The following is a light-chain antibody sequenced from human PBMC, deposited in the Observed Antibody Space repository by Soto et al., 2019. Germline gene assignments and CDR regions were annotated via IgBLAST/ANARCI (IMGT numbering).Light chain of an antibody. J-gene: IGKJ1*01. CDR1: QDIHNY. CDR3: QHYYNYPWT. V-gene: IGKV1-8*01. CDR2: AAS. Sequence: AVLLTQSPSSFSASTGDRATITCRASQDIHNYLAWYQQVPGKAPKLLLYAASILQTGVPSRFSGSGSGTDFTLTLDGLQSEDFATYFCQHYYNYPWTVGQGTTVE.